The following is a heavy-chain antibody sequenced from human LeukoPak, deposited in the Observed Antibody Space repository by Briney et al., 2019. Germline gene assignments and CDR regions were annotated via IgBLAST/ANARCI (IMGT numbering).Heavy chain of an antibody. D-gene: IGHD4-17*01. CDR1: GFTFSSYS. CDR3: AGINDYGDPTGAFDI. Sequence: AGGSLRLSCAASGFTFSSYSMNWVRQAPGKGLEWVSSISSSSSYIYYADSVKGRFTISRDNAKNSLYLQMNSLRAEDTAVYYCAGINDYGDPTGAFDIWGQGTMVTVSS. J-gene: IGHJ3*02. CDR2: ISSSSSYI. V-gene: IGHV3-21*01.